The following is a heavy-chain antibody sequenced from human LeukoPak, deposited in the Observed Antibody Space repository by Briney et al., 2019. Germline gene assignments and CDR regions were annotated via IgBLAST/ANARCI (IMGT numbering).Heavy chain of an antibody. Sequence: GGSLRLSCAASGFTFSSYAMSWVRQAPGKGLEWVSPISGSGGSTYYADSVKGRFTISRDNSKNTLYLQMSSLRAADTAVYYCAERGAEVGATVAPGDYWGQGTLVTVSS. CDR2: ISGSGGST. D-gene: IGHD1-26*01. J-gene: IGHJ4*02. CDR3: AERGAEVGATVAPGDY. V-gene: IGHV3-23*01. CDR1: GFTFSSYA.